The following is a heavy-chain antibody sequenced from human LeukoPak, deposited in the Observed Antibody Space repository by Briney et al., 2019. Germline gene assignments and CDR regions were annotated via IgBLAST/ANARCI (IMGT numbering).Heavy chain of an antibody. D-gene: IGHD5-12*01. CDR2: IKQDGSEK. V-gene: IGHV3-7*03. J-gene: IGHJ4*02. CDR3: AKDGAWLRFDD. Sequence: GGSLRLSCAASGFTFSSYWMSWVRQAPGKGLEWVANIKQDGSEKDYVDSVKGRFTISRDNAKNSLYLQMNSLRAEDTAVYYCAKDGAWLRFDDWGQGILVTVSS. CDR1: GFTFSSYW.